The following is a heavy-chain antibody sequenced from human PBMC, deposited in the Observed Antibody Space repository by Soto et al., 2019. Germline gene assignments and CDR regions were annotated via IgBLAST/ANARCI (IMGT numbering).Heavy chain of an antibody. J-gene: IGHJ5*02. V-gene: IGHV1-18*01. CDR2: ISSYPGHT. CDR1: GYNFKNYG. Sequence: ASVKVSCKTSGYNFKNYGISWVRQAPGQGLEWMGWISSYPGHTKYSEKVQGRITVTSDTSTSTTYLELRSLTKDDTGVYYCARYDSSGSYQYSDLWGQGSLVTVSS. D-gene: IGHD3-22*01. CDR3: ARYDSSGSYQYSDL.